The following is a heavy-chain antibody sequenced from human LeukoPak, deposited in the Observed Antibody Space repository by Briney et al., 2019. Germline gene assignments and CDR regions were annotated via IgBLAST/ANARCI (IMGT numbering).Heavy chain of an antibody. CDR1: GFTFSSYA. V-gene: IGHV3-23*01. CDR2: ISGSGGST. Sequence: GGSLRLSCAASGFTFSSYAMSWVRQAPGKGLEWVSAISGSGGSTYYADSVKGRFTISRDNSKNTLYLQMNSLRAEDTAVYYCASKWFCGGDCYYQIDFWGQGTLVTVSS. CDR3: ASKWFCGGDCYYQIDF. D-gene: IGHD2-21*02. J-gene: IGHJ4*02.